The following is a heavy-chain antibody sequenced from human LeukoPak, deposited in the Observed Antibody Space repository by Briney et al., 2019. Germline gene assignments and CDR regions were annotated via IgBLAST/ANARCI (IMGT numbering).Heavy chain of an antibody. D-gene: IGHD6-25*01. CDR3: ARDSSGDGYSSGYH. CDR1: GGSISSGSYY. CDR2: IYTSGST. V-gene: IGHV4-61*02. Sequence: SQTLSLTCTVSGGSISSGSYYWSWIRQPAGKGLEWIGRIYTSGSTNYNPSLKSRVTISVDRSKNQFSLTLSSVTAADTAVYYCARDSSGDGYSSGYHWGQGTLVTVSS. J-gene: IGHJ5*02.